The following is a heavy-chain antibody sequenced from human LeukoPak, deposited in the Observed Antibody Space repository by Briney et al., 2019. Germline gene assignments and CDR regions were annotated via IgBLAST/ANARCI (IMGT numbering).Heavy chain of an antibody. CDR1: GFTISTYA. CDR3: AKEFIAGDGHVDCDS. V-gene: IGHV3-23*01. Sequence: GGSLRLSCAAPGFTISTYAMTWVRQAPGKGLEWVSSITSSGATTYYADSVKGRFTISRDISKNTLYLQMNSLTAEDSAVYYCAKEFIAGDGHVDCDSWGQGTLVTVSS. J-gene: IGHJ4*02. CDR2: ITSSGATT. D-gene: IGHD5-24*01.